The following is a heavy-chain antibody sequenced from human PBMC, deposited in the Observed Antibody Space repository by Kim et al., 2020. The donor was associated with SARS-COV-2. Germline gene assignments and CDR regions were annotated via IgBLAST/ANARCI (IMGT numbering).Heavy chain of an antibody. D-gene: IGHD2-15*01. V-gene: IGHV3-21*01. CDR3: ARDGNGGNPHDAFDI. J-gene: IGHJ3*02. Sequence: DSVKGRFTISRDNAKNSLYLQMNSLRAEDTAVSYCARDGNGGNPHDAFDIWGQGTMVTVSS.